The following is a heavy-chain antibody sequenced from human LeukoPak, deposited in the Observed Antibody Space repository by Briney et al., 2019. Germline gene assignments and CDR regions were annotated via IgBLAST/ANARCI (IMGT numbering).Heavy chain of an antibody. CDR3: ASTPPTSYDGLDYFDY. CDR2: ISSSGSTI. J-gene: IGHJ4*02. CDR1: EFSVSSNY. V-gene: IGHV3-11*01. Sequence: PGGSLRLSCAASEFSVSSNYMTWVRQAPGKGLEWVSYISSSGSTIYYADSVKGRFTISRDNAKNSLYLQMNSLRAEDTAVYYCASTPPTSYDGLDYFDYWGQGTLVTVSS. D-gene: IGHD3-16*01.